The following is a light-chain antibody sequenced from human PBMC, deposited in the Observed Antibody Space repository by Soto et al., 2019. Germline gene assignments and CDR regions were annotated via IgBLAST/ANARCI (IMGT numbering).Light chain of an antibody. J-gene: IGKJ4*01. Sequence: DIEISHCPCSLSASVGDRITISCRASQTISTYLHWYQHKPGRAPRLLISDVSTLQSGVPGRFRGSGSETEFTLTITYVQPEDFATYYCQQGYSIHALTFGGGTKVDIK. CDR1: QTISTY. V-gene: IGKV1-39*01. CDR2: DVS. CDR3: QQGYSIHALT.